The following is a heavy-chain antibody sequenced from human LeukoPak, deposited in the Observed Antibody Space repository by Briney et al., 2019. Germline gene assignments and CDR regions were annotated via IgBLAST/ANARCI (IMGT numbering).Heavy chain of an antibody. CDR3: ARDHRGYDSATGLGY. D-gene: IGHD5-12*01. Sequence: PGGSLRLSCAASGFIFRNYEMNWVRQAPGKGLEWVSYISTDSSTIYYAGSVKGRFTVSRDNARNSLNLQMNSLRAEDTAVYYCARDHRGYDSATGLGYWGQGTMVTVSS. CDR1: GFIFRNYE. CDR2: ISTDSSTI. J-gene: IGHJ4*02. V-gene: IGHV3-48*03.